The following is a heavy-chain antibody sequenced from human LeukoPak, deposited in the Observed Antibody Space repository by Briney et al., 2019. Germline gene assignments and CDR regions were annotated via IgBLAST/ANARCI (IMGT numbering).Heavy chain of an antibody. CDR3: ASTGYCSGGSCPDY. D-gene: IGHD2-15*01. Sequence: PSETLSLTCTVSGGSISSYYWSWIRQPPGKGLEWIGYIYYSGSTNYNPSLKSRVTISVDTSKNQFSLKLSSVTVADTAVYYCASTGYCSGGSCPDYWGQGTLVTVSS. CDR2: IYYSGST. J-gene: IGHJ4*02. V-gene: IGHV4-59*01. CDR1: GGSISSYY.